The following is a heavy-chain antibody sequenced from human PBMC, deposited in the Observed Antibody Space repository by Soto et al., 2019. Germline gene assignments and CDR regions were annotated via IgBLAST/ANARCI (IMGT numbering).Heavy chain of an antibody. J-gene: IGHJ5*01. D-gene: IGHD1-7*01. V-gene: IGHV3-21*01. CDR1: GFSFISDS. Sequence: GGSLRLSCAACGFSFISDSMGWVRQAPGKGLEWVSSISSSGSFMNYADSVKGRFTISRDNAKNSLYLQMSGLKDEDTAVYYCARDPPTGTTLDWVDSWGQGSLVTVSS. CDR2: ISSSGSFM. CDR3: ARDPPTGTTLDWVDS.